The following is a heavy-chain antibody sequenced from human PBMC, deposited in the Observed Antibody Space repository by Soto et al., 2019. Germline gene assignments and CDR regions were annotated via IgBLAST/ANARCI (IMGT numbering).Heavy chain of an antibody. Sequence: QVQLVHSGAEVKRPGSSVKVSCKASGDTFSFYSINWVRQAPGLGLEWMGRINPILSMSNYAQRFQGRVTMTADKSTSTAYMDLSSLRSEDKAIYYCATSYGSGYRAFDYWGQGALVTVSS. CDR1: GDTFSFYS. J-gene: IGHJ4*02. D-gene: IGHD3-10*01. V-gene: IGHV1-69*02. CDR3: ATSYGSGYRAFDY. CDR2: INPILSMS.